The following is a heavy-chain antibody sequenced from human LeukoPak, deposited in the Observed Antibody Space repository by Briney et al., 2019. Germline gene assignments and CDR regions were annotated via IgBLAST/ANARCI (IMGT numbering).Heavy chain of an antibody. J-gene: IGHJ5*02. CDR2: ISNGGNI. CDR3: ARRPPASGADWFDP. Sequence: PSETLSLTCTVSGGSISNYYWGWIRQPPGKGLEWIGSISNGGNIYYNPSLKSRVTISVDTSENQFSLKLSSVTAADTAVYYCARRPPASGADWFDPWGQGTLVTVSS. D-gene: IGHD1-26*01. CDR1: GGSISNYY. V-gene: IGHV4-39*01.